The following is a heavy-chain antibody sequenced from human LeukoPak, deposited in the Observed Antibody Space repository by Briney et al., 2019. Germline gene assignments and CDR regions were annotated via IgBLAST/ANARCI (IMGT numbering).Heavy chain of an antibody. D-gene: IGHD1-26*01. Sequence: GGSLRLSCAASGFTFSSYGMSWVRQAPGKGLEWVSAISGSGGSTYYADSVKGRFTISRDNAKNSLYLQMNSLRVEDTAVYYCARMYSGTYIGYWGQGTLVTVSS. CDR3: ARMYSGTYIGY. J-gene: IGHJ4*02. CDR2: ISGSGGST. V-gene: IGHV3-23*01. CDR1: GFTFSSYG.